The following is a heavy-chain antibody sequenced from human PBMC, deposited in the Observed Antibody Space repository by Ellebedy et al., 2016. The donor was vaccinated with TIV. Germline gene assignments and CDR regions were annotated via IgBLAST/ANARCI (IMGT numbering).Heavy chain of an antibody. CDR2: ISYDGSNK. V-gene: IGHV3-30*04. J-gene: IGHJ4*02. CDR1: GFTFSSYA. Sequence: LSLTXAASGFTFSSYAMHWVRQAPGKGLEWVAVISYDGSNKYYADSVKGRFTISRDNSKNTLYLQMNSLKTEDTAVYYCTRHHDYWGQGTLVTVSS. CDR3: TRHHDY.